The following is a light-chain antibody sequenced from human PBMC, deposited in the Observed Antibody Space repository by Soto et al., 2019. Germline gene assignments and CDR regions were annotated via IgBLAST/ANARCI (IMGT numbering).Light chain of an antibody. CDR3: CSYVGARTYV. CDR1: VSDVGTFGP. CDR2: EGN. J-gene: IGLJ1*01. V-gene: IGLV2-23*01. Sequence: QLVLTQPASVSGSPGQSITISCTGSVSDVGTFGPVSWYQQHPGQVPKLIIYEGNRRPSGVSGRFSGSKSGNTASLTISGLQAEDEADYYCCSYVGARTYVFGSGTQVTVL.